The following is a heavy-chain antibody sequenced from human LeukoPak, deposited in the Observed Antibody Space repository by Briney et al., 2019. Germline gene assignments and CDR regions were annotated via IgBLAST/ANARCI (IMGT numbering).Heavy chain of an antibody. CDR2: ISSSSSTI. CDR3: ARDGEYYDSSGYLDY. V-gene: IGHV3-48*04. CDR1: GFTFSSYS. Sequence: GGSLRLSCAASGFTFSSYSMNWVRQAPGKGLEWVSYISSSSSTIHYADSVKGRFTISRDNAKNSLYLQMNSLRAEDTAVYYCARDGEYYDSSGYLDYWGQGTLVTVSS. D-gene: IGHD3-22*01. J-gene: IGHJ4*02.